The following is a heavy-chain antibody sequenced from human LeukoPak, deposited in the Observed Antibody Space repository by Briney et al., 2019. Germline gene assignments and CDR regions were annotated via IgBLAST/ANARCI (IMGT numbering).Heavy chain of an antibody. CDR1: GFTLDVYA. D-gene: IGHD2-2*01. J-gene: IGHJ5*02. CDR3: AKGAGEYCSSTSCYPNWFDP. Sequence: PGGSLRLSCAPSGFTLDVYAMHWVRQAPGKGLEWVSGISWNSGSIGYADSVKGRFTISRDNAKNSLYLQMNSLRAEDTALYYCAKGAGEYCSSTSCYPNWFDPWGQGTLVTVSS. CDR2: ISWNSGSI. V-gene: IGHV3-9*01.